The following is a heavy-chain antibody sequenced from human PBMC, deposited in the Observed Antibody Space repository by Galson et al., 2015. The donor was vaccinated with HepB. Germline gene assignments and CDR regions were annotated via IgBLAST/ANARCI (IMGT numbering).Heavy chain of an antibody. J-gene: IGHJ4*02. D-gene: IGHD3-10*01. CDR1: SDSISNDRW. Sequence: ETLSLTCAVSSDSISNDRWWSWVRQPPGEGLEWIGEAYHSGGTNYRPSLKSRVTISVDKSKNQFSLKLTSVTAADTAVYYCARAKEGRGYFDYWGQGTLVTVSS. CDR3: ARAKEGRGYFDY. CDR2: AYHSGGT. V-gene: IGHV4-4*02.